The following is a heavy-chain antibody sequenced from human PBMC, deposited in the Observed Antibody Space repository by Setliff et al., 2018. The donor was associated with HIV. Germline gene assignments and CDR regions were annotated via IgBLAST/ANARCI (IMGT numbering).Heavy chain of an antibody. Sequence: ASVKVSCKASGYTFSDYYLHWVRQAPGQGLEWMGWISAYNGTRDYAQKFQGRVTITADKSTSTAYMELRSLRSEDTAVYYCARDQVSMVRAVRLVAWGQGSLVTVSS. J-gene: IGHJ1*01. CDR3: ARDQVSMVRAVRLVA. V-gene: IGHV1-18*04. CDR2: ISAYNGTR. D-gene: IGHD3-10*01. CDR1: GYTFSDYY.